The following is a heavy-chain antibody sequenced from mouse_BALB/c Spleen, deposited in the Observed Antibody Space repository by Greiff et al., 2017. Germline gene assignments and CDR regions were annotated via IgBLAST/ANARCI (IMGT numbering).Heavy chain of an antibody. J-gene: IGHJ4*01. V-gene: IGHV14-4*02. CDR1: GFNIKDYY. CDR2: IDPENGDT. Sequence: EVKLQESGAELVRSGASVKLSCTASGFNIKDYYMHWVKQRPEQGLEWIGWIDPENGDTEYAPKFQGKATMTADTSSNTAYLQLSSLTSEDTAVYYCNGGEPMDYWGQGTSVTVSS. CDR3: NGGEPMDY.